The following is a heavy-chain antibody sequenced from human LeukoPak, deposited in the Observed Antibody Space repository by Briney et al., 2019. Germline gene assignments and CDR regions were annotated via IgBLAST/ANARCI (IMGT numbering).Heavy chain of an antibody. J-gene: IGHJ4*02. CDR1: GYTLTQLS. Sequence: GASVKVSCKVSGYTLTQLSIHWVRQAPGKGLEWMGGFYPEDGETIYAQQFQGGLIMTEDTSTDTAYMEVSSLTTEDTAVYYCATEANGYFLYWGQGTLVTVSS. V-gene: IGHV1-24*01. CDR3: ATEANGYFLY. D-gene: IGHD3-22*01. CDR2: FYPEDGET.